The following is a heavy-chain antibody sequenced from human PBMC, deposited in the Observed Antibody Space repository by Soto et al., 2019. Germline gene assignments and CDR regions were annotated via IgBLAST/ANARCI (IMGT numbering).Heavy chain of an antibody. D-gene: IGHD2-15*01. CDR2: IYYSGST. Sequence: SETLSLTCTVSGGSISSSSYYWGWIRQPPGKGLEWIGSIYYSGSTYYNPSLKSRVTISVDTSKNQFSLKLSSVTAADTAVYYCVNSGSGGPKTPPVSLGQTWGQGTLVTVSS. CDR3: VNSGSGGPKTPPVSLGQT. CDR1: GGSISSSSYY. V-gene: IGHV4-39*01. J-gene: IGHJ5*02.